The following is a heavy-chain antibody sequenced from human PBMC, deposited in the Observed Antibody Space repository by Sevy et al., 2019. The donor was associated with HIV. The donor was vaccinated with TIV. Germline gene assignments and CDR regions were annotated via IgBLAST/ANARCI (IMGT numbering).Heavy chain of an antibody. CDR2: ISAHNGDT. J-gene: IGHJ4*02. CDR3: ARAYCSGGSCYSLAY. Sequence: ASVKVSCMASGYTFTSYRVSWVRQAPGQGLEWMGWISAHNGDTHYAQKFQGRVTMTTDTPTSTAYMDLRSLRSDDTAVYYCARAYCSGGSCYSLAYWGQGTLVTVSS. D-gene: IGHD2-15*01. CDR1: GYTFTSYR. V-gene: IGHV1-18*01.